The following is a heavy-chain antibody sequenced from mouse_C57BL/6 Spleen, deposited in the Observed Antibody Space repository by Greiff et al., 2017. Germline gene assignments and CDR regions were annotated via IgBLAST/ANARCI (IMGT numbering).Heavy chain of an antibody. CDR1: GFTFSSYG. J-gene: IGHJ2*01. Sequence: EVQGVESGGDLVKPGGSLKLSCAASGFTFSSYGMSWVRQTPDKRLEWVANISSGGSYTYYPDSVKGRFTISRDTAKNTLYLQMSSLKTEDTAMDYCARQDDSNYFDDWGQGTTLTVSS. D-gene: IGHD1-1*01. CDR2: ISSGGSYT. V-gene: IGHV5-6*01. CDR3: ARQDDSNYFDD.